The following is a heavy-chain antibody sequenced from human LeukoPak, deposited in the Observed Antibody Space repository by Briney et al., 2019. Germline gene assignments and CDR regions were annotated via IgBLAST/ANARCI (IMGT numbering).Heavy chain of an antibody. CDR3: ARASPYDYGVPNNAFDI. Sequence: PSETLSLTCTVSGGSISSYYWSWIRQPPGKGLEWIGYIYYSGSTNYNPSPKSRVTISVDTSKNQFSLKLSSVTAADTAVYYCARASPYDYGVPNNAFDIWGQGTMVTVSS. D-gene: IGHD4-17*01. CDR1: GGSISSYY. V-gene: IGHV4-59*01. CDR2: IYYSGST. J-gene: IGHJ3*02.